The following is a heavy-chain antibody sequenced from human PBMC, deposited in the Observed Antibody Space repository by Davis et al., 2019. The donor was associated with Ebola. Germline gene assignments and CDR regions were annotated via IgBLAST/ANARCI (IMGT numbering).Heavy chain of an antibody. CDR2: INHSGST. J-gene: IGHJ6*02. CDR3: ARGLALVRGAHYGLDV. Sequence: SETLSLTCAVYVGSFRGYYWSWIRQPPGKGLEWIGEINHSGSTNYNPSLKSRVTISVDTSKNQVSLRLSSVTAADTAVYYCARGLALVRGAHYGLDVWGQGTMVTVSS. V-gene: IGHV4-34*01. CDR1: VGSFRGYY. D-gene: IGHD3-10*01.